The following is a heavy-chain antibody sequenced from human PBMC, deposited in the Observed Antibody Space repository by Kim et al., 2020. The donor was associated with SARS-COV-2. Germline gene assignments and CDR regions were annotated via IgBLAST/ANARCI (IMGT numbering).Heavy chain of an antibody. CDR2: INPNSGGT. CDR3: AREAVGAIHSDAFDI. J-gene: IGHJ3*02. D-gene: IGHD1-26*01. V-gene: IGHV1-2*02. CDR1: GYTFTGYY. Sequence: ASVKVSCKASGYTFTGYYMHWVRQAPGQGLEWMGWINPNSGGTNYAQKFQGRVTMTRDTSISTAYMELSRLRSDDTSVYYCAREAVGAIHSDAFDIWGQGTMVTVSS.